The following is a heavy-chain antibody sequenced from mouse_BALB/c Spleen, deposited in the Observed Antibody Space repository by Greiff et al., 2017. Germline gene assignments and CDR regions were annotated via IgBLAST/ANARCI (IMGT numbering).Heavy chain of an antibody. D-gene: IGHD2-14*01. CDR2: IDPETGGT. CDR3: TRGNRYDAMDY. Sequence: QVQLQQSGAELVKPGASVKLSCTASGFNIKDTYMHWVKQTPVHGLEWIGAIDPETGGTAYNQKFKGKATLTADKSSSTAYMELRSLTSEDSAVYYCTRGNRYDAMDYWGQGTSVTVSS. CDR1: GFNIKDTY. J-gene: IGHJ4*01. V-gene: IGHV1-15*01.